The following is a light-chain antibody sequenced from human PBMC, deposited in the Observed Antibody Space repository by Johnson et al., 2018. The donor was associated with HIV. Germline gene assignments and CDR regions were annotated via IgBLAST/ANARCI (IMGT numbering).Light chain of an antibody. J-gene: IGLJ1*01. V-gene: IGLV1-51*01. CDR2: DNN. Sequence: QSVLTQPPSVSAAPGQKVTISCSGSSSNIGNNYVSWYQQLPGTAPKLLIYDNNKRPSGIPDRFSGSKSGTSATLGITGLQTGDEADYYCRTRDSSLSVLYVFGTGTKVTVL. CDR1: SSNIGNNY. CDR3: RTRDSSLSVLYV.